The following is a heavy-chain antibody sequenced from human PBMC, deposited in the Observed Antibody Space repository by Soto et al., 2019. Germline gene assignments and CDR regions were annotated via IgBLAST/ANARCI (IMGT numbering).Heavy chain of an antibody. V-gene: IGHV6-1*01. CDR2: TYYRSRWYN. CDR1: GDRVSSDSAT. J-gene: IGHJ3*02. Sequence: PSQTLSLTCAISGDRVSSDSATWSLIRQSPSRGLEWLGRTYYRSRWYNDYAPSVKSRITINTDTSKNHLFLQLSSVTPEDTAVYYCARERGFLDEAFDIWRRGTVVTVSS. CDR3: ARERGFLDEAFDI. D-gene: IGHD3-10*01.